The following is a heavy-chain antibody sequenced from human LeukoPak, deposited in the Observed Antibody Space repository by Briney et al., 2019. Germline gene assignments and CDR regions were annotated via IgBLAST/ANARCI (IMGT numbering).Heavy chain of an antibody. CDR1: GVSMSAYQ. CDR3: ATSNDAKIAPFDH. D-gene: IGHD2-21*01. J-gene: IGHJ4*02. CDR2: INTKGET. Sequence: SETLSLTCTVSGVSMSAYQWSWVRQSPEKGLEWIGCINTKGETSYNPSLKSRVTTSVDTSKSQFSLRLASVTAADTTVYYCATSNDAKIAPFDHWGQGAPVTVSS. V-gene: IGHV4-4*09.